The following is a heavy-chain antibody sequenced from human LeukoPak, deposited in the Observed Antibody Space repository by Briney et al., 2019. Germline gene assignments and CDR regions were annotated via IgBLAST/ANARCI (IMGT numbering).Heavy chain of an antibody. J-gene: IGHJ4*02. V-gene: IGHV3-23*01. CDR2: ISGSGGST. D-gene: IGHD3-10*01. CDR3: AKAEVRGVIPYYFDY. Sequence: GGSLRLSCAASEITLSSYGVSWVRQAPGKGLEWVSAISGSGGSTYYADSVKGRFTISRDNPKNTLYLQMNSLRAEDTAVYYCAKAEVRGVIPYYFDYWGQGTLVTVSS. CDR1: EITLSSYG.